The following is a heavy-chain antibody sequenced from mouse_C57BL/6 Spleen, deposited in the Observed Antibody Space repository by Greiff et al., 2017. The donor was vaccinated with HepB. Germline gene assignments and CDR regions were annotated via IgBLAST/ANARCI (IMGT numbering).Heavy chain of an antibody. CDR1: GYTFTGYW. Sequence: QVQLQQSGAELMKPGASVKLSCKATGYTFTGYWIEWVKQRPGHGLEWIGEILPGRGSTNYTEKFKGKATFTADTSSNTAYMQLSSLTTEDSAIYYCARRASNYVDYWGHGTTLTVSS. V-gene: IGHV1-9*01. J-gene: IGHJ2*01. CDR2: ILPGRGST. D-gene: IGHD2-10*02. CDR3: ARRASNYVDY.